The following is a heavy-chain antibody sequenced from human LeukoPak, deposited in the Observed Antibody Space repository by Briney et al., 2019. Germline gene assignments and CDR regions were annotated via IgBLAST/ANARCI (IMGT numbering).Heavy chain of an antibody. CDR2: IYYSGNT. D-gene: IGHD6-13*01. Sequence: PSETLSLTCTVSGGSISSRSYYWDWIRQPPGKGLEWIGSIYYSGNTYYKPSLKGRATISVDTSKNQFSLKLSSVTAADTAVFYCARRIARGVFDIWGQGTMVTVSS. V-gene: IGHV4-39*01. CDR3: ARRIARGVFDI. CDR1: GGSISSRSYY. J-gene: IGHJ3*02.